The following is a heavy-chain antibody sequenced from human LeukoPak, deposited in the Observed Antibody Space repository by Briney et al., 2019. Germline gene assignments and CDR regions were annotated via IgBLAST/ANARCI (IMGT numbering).Heavy chain of an antibody. J-gene: IGHJ6*03. CDR3: ARMRGFAMDV. CDR2: ISWDGGST. Sequence: GGSLRLSWAASGFTFDDYAMHWVRQAPGKGLEWVSLISWDGGSTYYADSVKGRFTISRDNSKNSLYLQMNSLRAEDTALYYCARMRGFAMDVWGKGTTVTVSS. D-gene: IGHD3-10*01. V-gene: IGHV3-43D*03. CDR1: GFTFDDYA.